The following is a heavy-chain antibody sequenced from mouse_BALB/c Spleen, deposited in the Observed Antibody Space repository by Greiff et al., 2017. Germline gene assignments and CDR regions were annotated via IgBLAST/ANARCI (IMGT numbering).Heavy chain of an antibody. V-gene: IGHV5-17*02. CDR3: AREGTRGYAMDY. Sequence: EVQRVESGGGLVQPGGSRKLSCAASGFTFSSFGMHWVRQAPEKGLEWVAYISSGSSTIYYADTVKGRFTISRDNPKNTLFLQMTSLRSEDTAMYYCAREGTRGYAMDYWGQGTSVTVSS. D-gene: IGHD3-3*01. J-gene: IGHJ4*01. CDR2: ISSGSSTI. CDR1: GFTFSSFG.